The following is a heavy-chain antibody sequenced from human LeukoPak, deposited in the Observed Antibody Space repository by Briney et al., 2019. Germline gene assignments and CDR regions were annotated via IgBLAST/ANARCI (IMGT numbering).Heavy chain of an antibody. CDR1: GGSFSGYY. Sequence: SETLSLTCAVYGGSFSGYYWRWIRQPPGKGLEGIGEINHSGSTNYHPSLKSRVTISVDTSKNQFSLKLSSVTAADTAVYYCARRGPDITMVRGVIGYWGQGTLVTVSS. CDR3: ARRGPDITMVRGVIGY. V-gene: IGHV4-34*01. CDR2: INHSGST. D-gene: IGHD3-10*01. J-gene: IGHJ4*02.